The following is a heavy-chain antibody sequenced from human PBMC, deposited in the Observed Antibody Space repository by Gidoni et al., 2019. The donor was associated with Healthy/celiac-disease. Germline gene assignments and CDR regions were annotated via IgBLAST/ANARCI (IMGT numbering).Heavy chain of an antibody. V-gene: IGHV3-21*01. CDR1: GFTFRSYS. Sequence: EVQLVESGGGLVKPGGSLRLSCAASGFTFRSYSMNWVRQAPGNGLEWVSSISSSSSYIYYADSVKGRFTISRDNAKNSLYLQMNSLRAEDTAVYYCARDDCSSTSCYGFDVWGQGTLVTVSS. CDR3: ARDDCSSTSCYGFDV. J-gene: IGHJ4*02. D-gene: IGHD2-2*01. CDR2: ISSSSSYI.